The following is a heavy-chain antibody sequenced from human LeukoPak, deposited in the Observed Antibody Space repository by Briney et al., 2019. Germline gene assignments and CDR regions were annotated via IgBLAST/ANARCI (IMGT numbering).Heavy chain of an antibody. D-gene: IGHD3-10*01. V-gene: IGHV4-61*02. CDR3: ARDPYDSGI. CDR1: GGSISSGSYY. CDR2: IYTSGST. J-gene: IGHJ4*02. Sequence: SETLSLTCTVSGGSISSGSYYWSWIRQPAGKGLEWIGRIYTSGSTNYNPSLKSRVTISVDTSKNQFSLKLSSVTAADTAVYYCARDPYDSGIWGQGTLVTVSS.